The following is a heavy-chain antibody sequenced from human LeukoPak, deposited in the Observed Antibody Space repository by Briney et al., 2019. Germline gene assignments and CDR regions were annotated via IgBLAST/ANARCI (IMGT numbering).Heavy chain of an antibody. J-gene: IGHJ5*02. D-gene: IGHD6-19*01. V-gene: IGHV4-31*03. CDR3: ARSGRAVAGTDWFDP. CDR1: GGSISSGGYY. CDR2: IYYSGST. Sequence: SETLSLTCTVSGGSISSGGYYWGWIRQHPGKGLEWIGYIYYSGSTYYNPSLKSRVTISVDTSKNQFSLKLSSVTAADTAVYYCARSGRAVAGTDWFDPWGQGILVTVSS.